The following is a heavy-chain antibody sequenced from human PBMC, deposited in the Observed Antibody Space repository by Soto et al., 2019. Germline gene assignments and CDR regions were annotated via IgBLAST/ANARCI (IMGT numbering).Heavy chain of an antibody. CDR1: GFTFSSYS. Sequence: GGSLRLSCAASGFTFSSYSMNWVRQAPGKGLEWVSYISSSSSTIYYADSVKGRFTISRDNAKNSLYLQMNSLRDEDTAVYYCARETGIAAAGYYYYYYGMDVWGQGTTVTAP. J-gene: IGHJ6*02. CDR3: ARETGIAAAGYYYYYYGMDV. CDR2: ISSSSSTI. V-gene: IGHV3-48*02. D-gene: IGHD6-13*01.